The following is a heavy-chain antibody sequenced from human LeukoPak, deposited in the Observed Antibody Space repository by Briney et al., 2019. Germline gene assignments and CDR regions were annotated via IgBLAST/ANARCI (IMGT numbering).Heavy chain of an antibody. J-gene: IGHJ4*02. Sequence: SETLSLTCAVSGYSISSGYYWGWIRQPPGKGLESVGSIYHSGSTYYNPSLKSRVTISVDTSKNQFSLKLSSVTAADTAVYYCARDDLGAVAAPFDYWAQGTLVTVSS. V-gene: IGHV4-38-2*02. CDR1: GYSISSGYY. D-gene: IGHD6-19*01. CDR2: IYHSGST. CDR3: ARDDLGAVAAPFDY.